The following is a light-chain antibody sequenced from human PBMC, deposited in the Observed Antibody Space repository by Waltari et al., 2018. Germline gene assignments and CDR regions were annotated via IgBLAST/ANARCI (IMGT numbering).Light chain of an antibody. J-gene: IGKJ1*01. V-gene: IGKV3-20*01. CDR2: GVS. CDR1: RTVYSDY. Sequence: DTLLTQSPRTLSLSPGERATLSCRASRTVYSDYLAWYQQKSGQAPSLLIYGVSNRATGVADRFSGSGSGTDFYLTITRLEPEDAAVYFCQHYGGFPWSFGQGTKVEIK. CDR3: QHYGGFPWS.